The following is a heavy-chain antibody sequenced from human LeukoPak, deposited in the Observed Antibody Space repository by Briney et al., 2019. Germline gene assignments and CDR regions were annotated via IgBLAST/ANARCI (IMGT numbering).Heavy chain of an antibody. D-gene: IGHD1-26*01. J-gene: IGHJ4*02. CDR1: GFTLSNKY. Sequence: PGGSLRLSCAASGFTLSNKYMSWVRQAPGKGLEWVSVIYSGGSTYCADSVKGRFTISRDNSKNTIYLQMNSLRAEDTAVYYCARDRGVGTNLGFDYWGQGTLVTVSS. V-gene: IGHV3-53*01. CDR3: ARDRGVGTNLGFDY. CDR2: IYSGGST.